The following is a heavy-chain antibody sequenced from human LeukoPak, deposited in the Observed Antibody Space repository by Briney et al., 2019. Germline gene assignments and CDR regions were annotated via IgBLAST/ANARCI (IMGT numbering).Heavy chain of an antibody. CDR3: ARDRFSAVLKTVAGSGQDWFDP. J-gene: IGHJ5*02. CDR1: GYTFTSYG. CDR2: INPNSGDT. D-gene: IGHD6-19*01. V-gene: IGHV1-2*02. Sequence: ASVKVSCKASGYTFTSYGISWVRQAPGQGLEWMGWINPNSGDTNYAQKFQGRVTMTRDTSISTASMELSRLRSDDTAVYYCARDRFSAVLKTVAGSGQDWFDPWGQGTLVSVSS.